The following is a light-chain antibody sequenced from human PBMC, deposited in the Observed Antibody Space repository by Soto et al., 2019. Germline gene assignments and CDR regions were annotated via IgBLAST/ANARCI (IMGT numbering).Light chain of an antibody. J-gene: IGKJ4*01. CDR2: DAS. Sequence: IQMTHSPSSLSASVGDRVTITCQASQDITNYLNWYQQKPGKAPRLLLYDASNLETGVPSRFSGSGSGTDFTFTISSLQPEDIATYYCQQYDNLPLTFGGGTKVDIK. CDR3: QQYDNLPLT. CDR1: QDITNY. V-gene: IGKV1-33*01.